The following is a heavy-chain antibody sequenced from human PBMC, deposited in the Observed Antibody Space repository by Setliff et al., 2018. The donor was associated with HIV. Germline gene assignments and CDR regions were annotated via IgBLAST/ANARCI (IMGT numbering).Heavy chain of an antibody. D-gene: IGHD6-13*01. J-gene: IGHJ4*02. CDR3: AREGQQLARSFDF. Sequence: SETLSLTCAVYGGSFSGFYWSWIRQAPGKGLEWIGEINHSGKTNYNPSLKSRVTMSIDTSKNQFSLKLSSVTAADTAVYFCAREGQQLARSFDFWGQGSLVTVSS. CDR1: GGSFSGFY. CDR2: INHSGKT. V-gene: IGHV4-34*01.